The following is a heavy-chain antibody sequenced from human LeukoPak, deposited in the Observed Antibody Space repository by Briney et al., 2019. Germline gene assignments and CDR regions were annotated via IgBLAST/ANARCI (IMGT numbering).Heavy chain of an antibody. CDR2: IDYSGGST. J-gene: IGHJ5*02. CDR1: GFTLSSYE. Sequence: GGSLRLSCTASGFTLSSYEMSWIRQAPGKGLEWVSSIDYSGGSTYYADSVKGRFTISRDNSKNTLYLQLNSLRFDDTAIYYCAKDWHILTGRNCFDPWGQGTLVTVSS. V-gene: IGHV3-23*01. D-gene: IGHD3-9*01. CDR3: AKDWHILTGRNCFDP.